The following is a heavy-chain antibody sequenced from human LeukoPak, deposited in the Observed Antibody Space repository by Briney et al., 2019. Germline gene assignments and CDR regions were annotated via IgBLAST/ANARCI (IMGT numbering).Heavy chain of an antibody. CDR3: ARRKSWCSSTSCYMGRPMDV. CDR2: INHSGST. Sequence: SETLSLTCAVYGGSFSGYYWSWIRQPPGKGLEWIGEINHSGSTNYNPSLKSRVTISVDTSKNQFSLKLSSVTAADTAVYYCARRKSWCSSTSCYMGRPMDVWGKGTTVTVSS. D-gene: IGHD2-2*02. V-gene: IGHV4-34*01. CDR1: GGSFSGYY. J-gene: IGHJ6*03.